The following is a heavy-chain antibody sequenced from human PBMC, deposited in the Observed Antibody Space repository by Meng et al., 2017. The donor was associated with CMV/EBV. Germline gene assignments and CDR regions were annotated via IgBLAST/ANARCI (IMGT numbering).Heavy chain of an antibody. V-gene: IGHV1-2*02. J-gene: IGHJ6*02. CDR3: ARDRHMVRGVIGRREGMDV. D-gene: IGHD3-10*01. Sequence: ASVKVSCKASVYTFTGYYMHWVRQAPGQGLEWMGWINPNSGGTNYAQKFQGRVTMTRDTSISTAYMELSRLRSDDTAVYYCARDRHMVRGVIGRREGMDVWGQGTTVTVSS. CDR2: INPNSGGT. CDR1: VYTFTGYY.